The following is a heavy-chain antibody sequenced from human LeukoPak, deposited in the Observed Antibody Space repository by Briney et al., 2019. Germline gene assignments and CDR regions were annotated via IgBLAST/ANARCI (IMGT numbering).Heavy chain of an antibody. J-gene: IGHJ4*02. CDR3: ATGFGSGWYDY. CDR1: GYTLTELS. V-gene: IGHV1-24*01. Sequence: ASVKVSCKVSGYTLTELSMHWVRQAPGKGLEWMGGFDPEDGETIYAQKFQGRVTITEDTSTDTAYMELSSLRSEDTAVYYCATGFGSGWYDYWGQGTLVTVSS. D-gene: IGHD6-19*01. CDR2: FDPEDGET.